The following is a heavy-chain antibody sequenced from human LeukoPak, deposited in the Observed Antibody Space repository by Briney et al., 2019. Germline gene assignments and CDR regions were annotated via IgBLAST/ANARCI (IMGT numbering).Heavy chain of an antibody. CDR3: AKNGYDSSGYYYRYYFQH. Sequence: PGGSLRLSCAASGFTFSSYAMSWVRQAPGKGLESVSAISGSGGSTYYADSVKGRFTISRDNSKNTLYLQMNSLRAEDTAVYYCAKNGYDSSGYYYRYYFQHWGQGTLVTVSS. D-gene: IGHD3-22*01. CDR1: GFTFSSYA. CDR2: ISGSGGST. J-gene: IGHJ1*01. V-gene: IGHV3-23*01.